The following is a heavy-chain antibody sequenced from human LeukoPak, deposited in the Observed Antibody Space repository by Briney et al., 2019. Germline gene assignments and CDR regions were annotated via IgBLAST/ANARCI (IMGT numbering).Heavy chain of an antibody. CDR3: ARDRGYYYDSSGYRY. Sequence: SETPSLTCTVSGGSISSSSYYWGWIRQPPGTGLEWIGSIYYSGSTYYNPSLKSRVTISVDTSKNQFTLKLSSVTAADTAVYYCARDRGYYYDSSGYRYWGQGTLVTVSS. CDR1: GGSISSSSYY. V-gene: IGHV4-39*06. D-gene: IGHD3-22*01. J-gene: IGHJ4*02. CDR2: IYYSGST.